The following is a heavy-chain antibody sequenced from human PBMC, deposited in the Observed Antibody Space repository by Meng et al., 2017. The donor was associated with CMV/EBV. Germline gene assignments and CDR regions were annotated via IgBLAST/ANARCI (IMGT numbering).Heavy chain of an antibody. Sequence: GGSLRLSCAASGFTFSSYSMNWVRQAPGKGLEWVSSISSSSSYIYYADSVKGRFNISRDNAKNSLYLQMNSLRAEDTAVYYCARRDCSSTSCCNSYYYYGMDVWGQGTTVTVSS. CDR2: ISSSSSYI. D-gene: IGHD2-2*01. V-gene: IGHV3-21*01. CDR3: ARRDCSSTSCCNSYYYYGMDV. J-gene: IGHJ6*02. CDR1: GFTFSSYS.